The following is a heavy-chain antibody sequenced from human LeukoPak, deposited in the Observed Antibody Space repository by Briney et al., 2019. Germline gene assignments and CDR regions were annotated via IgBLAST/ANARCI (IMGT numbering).Heavy chain of an antibody. CDR3: ARAVVDSPFDY. D-gene: IGHD5-24*01. Sequence: GESLRLSCAASGFTFSSYAMSWVRQAPGKGLEWVSTISDIGGSTSYADSVKGRFTISRDNSKNTLYLQMNSLRAEDTAVYYCARAVVDSPFDYWGQGTLVTVSS. J-gene: IGHJ4*02. CDR1: GFTFSSYA. V-gene: IGHV3-23*01. CDR2: ISDIGGST.